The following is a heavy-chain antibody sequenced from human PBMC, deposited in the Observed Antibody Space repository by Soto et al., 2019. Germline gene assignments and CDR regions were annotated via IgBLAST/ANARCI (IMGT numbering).Heavy chain of an antibody. Sequence: QVQLVESGGGVVQPGRSLRLSCAASGFTFSSFAMHWVRQAPGQGLEWVAVISDDGSNKQYADSVKGRFTISRDNSKNTLYLQMNSLRGEDTAVYSCARVEQWLYIAKYWGQGTLVAVSS. CDR3: ARVEQWLYIAKY. J-gene: IGHJ4*02. D-gene: IGHD6-19*01. CDR2: ISDDGSNK. CDR1: GFTFSSFA. V-gene: IGHV3-30*04.